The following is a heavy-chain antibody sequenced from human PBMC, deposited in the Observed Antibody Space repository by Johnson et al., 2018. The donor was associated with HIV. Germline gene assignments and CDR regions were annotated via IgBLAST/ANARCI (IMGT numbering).Heavy chain of an antibody. CDR1: GFSFSTYA. CDR2: ISSNGGST. CDR3: AKEVPDKFDV. J-gene: IGHJ3*01. V-gene: IGHV3-64*04. Sequence: QVQVVESGGDSVQPGGSLRLSCAASGFSFSTYAMHWVRQAPGKGLEYVSAISSNGGSTYYADFVEGRFTISRDNSKNTLYLQMNSLRPEDTALYYCAKEVPDKFDVWGQGTMVTVSS.